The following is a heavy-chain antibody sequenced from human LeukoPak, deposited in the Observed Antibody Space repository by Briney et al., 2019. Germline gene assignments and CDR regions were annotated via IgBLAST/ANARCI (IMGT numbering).Heavy chain of an antibody. CDR2: IRYDGSNK. CDR3: ARDTVLWFGEIDY. CDR1: GFTFSSYG. Sequence: GGSLRLSCAASGFTFSSYGMHWVRQAPGKGLEWVAFIRYDGSNKYYADSVKGRFTISRDNSKNTLYLQMNSLRAEDTAVYYCARDTVLWFGEIDYWGQGTLVTVSS. D-gene: IGHD3-10*01. V-gene: IGHV3-30*02. J-gene: IGHJ4*02.